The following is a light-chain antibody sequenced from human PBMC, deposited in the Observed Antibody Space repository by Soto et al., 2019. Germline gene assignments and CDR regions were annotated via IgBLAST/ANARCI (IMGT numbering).Light chain of an antibody. CDR3: CSFAGSIFV. Sequence: QSALTQPRSVSGSPGQSVTVSCTGTSSDVGGHNHVSWYQQHPGKAPKLMISDVNKRPSGVPDRFSGSKSGNTASLTISGLQAEDEADYYCCSFAGSIFVFGPGTKLTVL. CDR1: SSDVGGHNH. CDR2: DVN. V-gene: IGLV2-11*01. J-gene: IGLJ1*01.